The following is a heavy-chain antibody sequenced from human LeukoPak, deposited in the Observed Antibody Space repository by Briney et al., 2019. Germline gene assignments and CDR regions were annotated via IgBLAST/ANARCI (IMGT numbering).Heavy chain of an antibody. CDR3: AREGLNGQWLAYFDY. CDR2: ISYDGSNK. J-gene: IGHJ4*02. V-gene: IGHV3-30-3*01. D-gene: IGHD6-19*01. CDR1: GFTFSSYA. Sequence: GGSLRLSCAASGFTFSSYAMHWVRQAPGKGLEWVAVISYDGSNKYYADSVKGRFTISRDNSKNTLYLQMNSLRAEDTAVYYCAREGLNGQWLAYFDYWGQGTLVTVSS.